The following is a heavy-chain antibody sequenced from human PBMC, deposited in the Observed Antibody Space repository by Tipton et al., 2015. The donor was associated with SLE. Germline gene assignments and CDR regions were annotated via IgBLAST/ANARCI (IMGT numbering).Heavy chain of an antibody. J-gene: IGHJ4*02. CDR3: ARSMLTTKRVFDY. Sequence: TLSLTCTVSGGSISFDYWSWIRQSAGRGLERIGRIYSSGDRDYNPSLRSRVTMSIDTSKNQFSLSVNSVTAADTAVYYCARSMLTTKRVFDYWGQGTLVTVSS. CDR2: IYSSGDR. D-gene: IGHD3-16*01. CDR1: GGSISFDY. V-gene: IGHV4-4*07.